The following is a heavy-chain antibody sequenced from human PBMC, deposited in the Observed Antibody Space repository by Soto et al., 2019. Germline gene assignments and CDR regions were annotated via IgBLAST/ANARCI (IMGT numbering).Heavy chain of an antibody. CDR3: ARGLIKLEGGAFDI. CDR1: GFSFSNSV. V-gene: IGHV3-33*01. Sequence: GGSLRLSXAASGFSFSNSVIHWVRQAPGRGLEWVAVISTDESNEDYADSVKGRFTISRDNSKSTLYLQMNSLRAEDTAVYYCARGLIKLEGGAFDIWGQGTMVTVSS. D-gene: IGHD3-16*01. J-gene: IGHJ3*02. CDR2: ISTDESNE.